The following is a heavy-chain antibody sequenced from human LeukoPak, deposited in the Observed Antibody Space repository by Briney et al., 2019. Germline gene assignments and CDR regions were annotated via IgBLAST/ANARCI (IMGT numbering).Heavy chain of an antibody. V-gene: IGHV3-53*01. J-gene: IGHJ6*02. CDR3: ARVGGGDVYYGMDV. CDR2: IYSGGST. CDR1: GFTFSSYW. Sequence: GGSLRLSCAASGFTFSSYWMSWVRQAPGKGLEWVSVIYSGGSTYYSDSVKGRFTISRDNSKNTLYLQMNSLRAEDTAVYYCARVGGGDVYYGMDVWGQGTTVTVSS. D-gene: IGHD2-21*02.